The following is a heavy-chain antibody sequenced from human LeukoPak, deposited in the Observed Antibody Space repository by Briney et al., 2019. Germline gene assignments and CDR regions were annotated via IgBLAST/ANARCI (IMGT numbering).Heavy chain of an antibody. CDR1: GGSISSSSYY. V-gene: IGHV3-23*01. Sequence: ETLSLTCTVSGGSISSSSYYWGWIRQPPGKGLEWVSSIDYSGGSTYYADSVKGRFTISRDNSKNTLYLQLNSLRAEDTAVYYCARNSGWYGVSWGQGTLVTVSS. D-gene: IGHD6-19*01. J-gene: IGHJ4*02. CDR3: ARNSGWYGVS. CDR2: IDYSGGST.